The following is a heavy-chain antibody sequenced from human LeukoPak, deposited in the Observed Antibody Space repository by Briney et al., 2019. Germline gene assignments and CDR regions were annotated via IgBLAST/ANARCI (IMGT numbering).Heavy chain of an antibody. CDR3: ARVPRGNTIFGVVIMEDYYYYYMDV. J-gene: IGHJ6*03. D-gene: IGHD3-3*01. Sequence: ASVNVSCRASGYTFTIYGISWVRQAPGQGLEGMGWISAYNGNTNYAQKLQGRVTMTTDTSTSTAYMELRSLRSDDTAVYYCARVPRGNTIFGVVIMEDYYYYYMDVWGKGTTVTVSS. CDR2: ISAYNGNT. V-gene: IGHV1-18*01. CDR1: GYTFTIYG.